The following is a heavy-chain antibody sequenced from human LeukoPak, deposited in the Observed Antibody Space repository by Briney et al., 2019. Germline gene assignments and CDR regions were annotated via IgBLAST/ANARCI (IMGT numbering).Heavy chain of an antibody. Sequence: SCKASGGTFSSYAMSWVRQAPGKGLEWVSAISGSGGSTYYADSVKGRFTISRDNSKNTLYLQMNSLRAEDTAVYYCAKDHIGGEVLLWFGDWGQGTLVTVSS. V-gene: IGHV3-23*01. CDR2: ISGSGGST. CDR3: AKDHIGGEVLLWFGD. CDR1: GGTFSSYA. J-gene: IGHJ4*02. D-gene: IGHD3-10*01.